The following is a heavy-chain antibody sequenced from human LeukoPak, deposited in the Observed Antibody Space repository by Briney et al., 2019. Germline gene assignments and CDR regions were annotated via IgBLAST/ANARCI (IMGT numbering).Heavy chain of an antibody. CDR1: GGSFSGYY. J-gene: IGHJ5*02. D-gene: IGHD3-16*01. Sequence: PSGTLSLTCAVHGGSFSGYYWNWIRQPPGKGLEWIGEVNHSGSTTYNPSLKSRVTISVDTSKKQFSLKLNSVTAADTAVYYCARHYGPWGQGTLVTVSS. CDR2: VNHSGST. CDR3: ARHYGP. V-gene: IGHV4-34*01.